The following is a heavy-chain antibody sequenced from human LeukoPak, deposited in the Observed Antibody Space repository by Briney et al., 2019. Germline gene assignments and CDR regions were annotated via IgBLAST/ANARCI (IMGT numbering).Heavy chain of an antibody. CDR2: INPNSGGT. Sequence: ASVKVSCKASGYTFTSYYMHWVRQAPGQGLEWMGWINPNSGGTNYAQKFQGRVTMTRDTSISTAYMELSRLRSDDTAVYYCARVYTPGITIFGVANWFDPWGQGTLVTVSS. V-gene: IGHV1-2*02. D-gene: IGHD3-3*01. CDR3: ARVYTPGITIFGVANWFDP. J-gene: IGHJ5*02. CDR1: GYTFTSYY.